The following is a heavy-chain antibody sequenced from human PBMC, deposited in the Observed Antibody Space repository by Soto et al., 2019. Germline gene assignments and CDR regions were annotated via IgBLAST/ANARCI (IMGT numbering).Heavy chain of an antibody. CDR3: ARNPYCFTSGCYYTDY. D-gene: IGHD2-2*01. CDR1: EFSVSSNY. V-gene: IGHV3-66*01. CDR2: IYASGTT. J-gene: IGHJ4*02. Sequence: EVQLVESGGGLVQPGESLRLSCAASEFSVSSNYMSWVRQAPGKGLVWVSVIYASGTTYYADSMRGRFTISRDSSKNTLYLQMNSLRAEDTAVYYCARNPYCFTSGCYYTDYWGQGTLVTVSS.